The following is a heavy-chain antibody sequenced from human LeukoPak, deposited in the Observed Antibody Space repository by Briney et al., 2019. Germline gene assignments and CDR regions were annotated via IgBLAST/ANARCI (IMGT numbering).Heavy chain of an antibody. J-gene: IGHJ4*02. V-gene: IGHV3-66*01. D-gene: IGHD3-3*01. CDR3: ASRFFGVVD. CDR1: GFTFGDYA. CDR2: IYSGGST. Sequence: GGSLRLSCTASGFTFGDYAMSWVRQAPGKGLEWVSVIYSGGSTYYADSVKGRFTISRDNSKNTLYLQMNSLRAEDTAVYYCASRFFGVVDWGQGTLVTVSS.